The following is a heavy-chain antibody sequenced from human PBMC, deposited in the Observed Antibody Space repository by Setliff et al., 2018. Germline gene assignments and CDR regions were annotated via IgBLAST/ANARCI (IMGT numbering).Heavy chain of an antibody. D-gene: IGHD3-3*01. CDR1: GGSFSNYY. V-gene: IGHV4-34*01. Sequence: PSETLSLTCAVYGGSFSNYYWSWIRQPPGKGLEWLGEVSHSGSTNYKPSLKGRVAMSVDTPTNQFSLKVFSVTAADTAVYYCRFWSSYYKNDYWAQGTLVTVSS. J-gene: IGHJ4*02. CDR2: VSHSGST. CDR3: RFWSSYYKNDY.